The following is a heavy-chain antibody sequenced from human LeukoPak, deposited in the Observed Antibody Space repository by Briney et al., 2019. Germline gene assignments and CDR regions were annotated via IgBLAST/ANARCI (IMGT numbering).Heavy chain of an antibody. CDR1: GFSFSSYS. Sequence: GGSLRLSCAASGFSFSSYSMKWVRQAPGKGLEWVSSISSSSNYIYYADSVKGRFTISRDNSKNTLYLQMNSLRAEDTAVYYCAKDTRAVGLAAVFDYWGQGTLVTVSS. J-gene: IGHJ4*02. V-gene: IGHV3-21*04. D-gene: IGHD6-19*01. CDR3: AKDTRAVGLAAVFDY. CDR2: ISSSSNYI.